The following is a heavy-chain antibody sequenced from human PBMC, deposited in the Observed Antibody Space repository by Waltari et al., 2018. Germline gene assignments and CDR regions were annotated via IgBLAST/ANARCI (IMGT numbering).Heavy chain of an antibody. J-gene: IGHJ6*03. Sequence: EVQLLESGGGLVQPGGSLRLSCAASGFTFSSYAMSWVRQAPGKGLEWVSAISGSGGSTYYADSVKGRFTISRDNSKNTLDLQMNSLRAEDTAVYYCAKRSSSWSVSYYMDVWGKGTTVTVSS. CDR2: ISGSGGST. CDR3: AKRSSSWSVSYYMDV. CDR1: GFTFSSYA. D-gene: IGHD6-13*01. V-gene: IGHV3-23*01.